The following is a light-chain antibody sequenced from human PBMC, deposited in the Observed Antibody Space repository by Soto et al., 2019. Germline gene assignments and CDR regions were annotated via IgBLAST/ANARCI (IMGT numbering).Light chain of an antibody. CDR3: AAWDDSLNGYV. Sequence: QSVLTQPPSASGTPGQRVTISCSGSSSNIGSNSVNWYQQLPGTAPKLLIYSNDRRPSGVPDRFSGSKSGNSASLAISGRQSVDEADYYCAAWDDSLNGYVFGTGTKVTVL. J-gene: IGLJ1*01. CDR1: SSNIGSNS. CDR2: SND. V-gene: IGLV1-44*01.